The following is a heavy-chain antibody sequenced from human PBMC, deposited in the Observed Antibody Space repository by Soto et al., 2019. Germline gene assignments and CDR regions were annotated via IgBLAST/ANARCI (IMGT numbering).Heavy chain of an antibody. CDR3: TSSSERGY. CDR2: INVGNGNA. V-gene: IGHV1-3*01. J-gene: IGHJ4*02. CDR1: GYTYTEYP. Sequence: QVQLVQSGAEVKKLGASVKVSCKTSGYTYTEYPIHWVRQAPGQGLEWMGWINVGNGNAKYSQKFQGRVTMTRDTSASTVYMELSSLGSEDTAVYYCTSSSERGYWGQGTLVTVSS.